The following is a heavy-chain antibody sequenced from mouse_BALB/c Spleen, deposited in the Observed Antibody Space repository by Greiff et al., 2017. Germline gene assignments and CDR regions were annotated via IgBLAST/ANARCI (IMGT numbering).Heavy chain of an antibody. CDR2: IWGGGST. Sequence: VKVVESGPGLVAPSQSLSITCTVSGFSLSRYSVHWVRQPPGKGLEWLGMIWGGGSTDYNSALKSRLSISKDNSKSQVFLKMNSLQTDDTAMYYCARNSPSIGPAFAYWGQGTRVTVCA. V-gene: IGHV2-6-4*01. D-gene: IGHD2-14*01. J-gene: IGHJ3*01. CDR1: GFSLSRYS. CDR3: ARNSPSIGPAFAY.